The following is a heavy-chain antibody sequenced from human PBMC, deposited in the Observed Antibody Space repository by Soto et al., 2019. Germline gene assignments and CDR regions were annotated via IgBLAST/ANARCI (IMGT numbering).Heavy chain of an antibody. CDR2: ISGSGGST. Sequence: AGGSLRLSCAASGFTFSSYAMSWVRQAPGKGPEWVSAISGSGGSTYYADSVKGRFTISRDNSKNTLYLQMNSLRAEDTAVYYCAKEGGYDFWSGPSGNFDYWGQGTLVTVSS. CDR3: AKEGGYDFWSGPSGNFDY. V-gene: IGHV3-23*01. D-gene: IGHD3-3*01. CDR1: GFTFSSYA. J-gene: IGHJ4*02.